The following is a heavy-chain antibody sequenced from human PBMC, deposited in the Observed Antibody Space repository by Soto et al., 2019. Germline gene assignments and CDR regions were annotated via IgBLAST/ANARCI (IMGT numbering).Heavy chain of an antibody. CDR1: GGSISSSSYY. CDR3: ARHVQEEWPRGYGDYELYFDL. J-gene: IGHJ2*01. D-gene: IGHD4-17*01. CDR2: IYYSGST. V-gene: IGHV4-39*01. Sequence: QLQLQESGPGLVKPSETLSLTCTVSGGSISSSSYYWGWIRQPPGKGLEWIGSIYYSGSTYYNPSLKSRVTISVDTSKNQFSLKLSSVTAADTAVYYCARHVQEEWPRGYGDYELYFDLWGRGTLVTVSS.